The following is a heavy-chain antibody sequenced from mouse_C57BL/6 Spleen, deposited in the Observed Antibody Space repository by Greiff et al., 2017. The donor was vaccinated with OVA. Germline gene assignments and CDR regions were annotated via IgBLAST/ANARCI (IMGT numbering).Heavy chain of an antibody. CDR2: IDPEDGET. CDR3: ARWGTTARYFDV. Sequence: EVQLQQSGAELVKPGASVKLSCTASGFNIKDYYIHFLKQRTEQGLSFIGRIDPEDGETKYAPKFQGKATITADTSSNTAYLQLSSLTSEDTAVDYCARWGTTARYFDVWGTGTTVTVSS. V-gene: IGHV14-2*01. D-gene: IGHD1-2*01. CDR1: GFNIKDYY. J-gene: IGHJ1*03.